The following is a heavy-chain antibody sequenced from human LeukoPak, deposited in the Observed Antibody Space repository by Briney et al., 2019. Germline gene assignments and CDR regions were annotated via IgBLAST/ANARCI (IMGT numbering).Heavy chain of an antibody. J-gene: IGHJ4*02. CDR1: GFTFSSYE. Sequence: PGGSLRLSCAASGFTFSSYEMNWVRQAPGKGLEWVSYISSGSRTIYYAGSVKGRFTISRDNAKNSLYLQMNSLRAEDTAVYYCARDRGYFASGSFDYWGQGTLVTVSS. V-gene: IGHV3-48*03. CDR3: ARDRGYFASGSFDY. CDR2: ISSGSRTI. D-gene: IGHD3-10*01.